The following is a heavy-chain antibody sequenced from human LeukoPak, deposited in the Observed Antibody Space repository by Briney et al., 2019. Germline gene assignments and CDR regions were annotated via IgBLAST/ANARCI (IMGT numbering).Heavy chain of an antibody. CDR2: ISRLAGST. D-gene: IGHD3-10*01. V-gene: IGHV3-23*01. CDR3: AKDVRDYYGTGTLNFDS. CDR1: GFTFSDYP. Sequence: GGPLRLSCAASGFTFSDYPMSWVRQAPGKGLEWVSAISRLAGSTAYADSVNGRFTISRDNSQNILFLQMNSLRVDDTAMYYCAKDVRDYYGTGTLNFDSWGQGTLVSVSS. J-gene: IGHJ4*02.